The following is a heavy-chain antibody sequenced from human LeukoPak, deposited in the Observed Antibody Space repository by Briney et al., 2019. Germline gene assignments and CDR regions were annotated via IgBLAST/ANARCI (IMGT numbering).Heavy chain of an antibody. CDR2: IYWNDDK. V-gene: IGHV2-5*01. D-gene: IGHD5-12*01. CDR1: DFSLTTSGVG. J-gene: IGHJ4*02. CDR3: AHLLGYSGYYRPFDY. Sequence: ESGPTLVNPTQTLTLTCTFSDFSLTTSGVGVGWIRQPPGKALEWLALIYWNDDKSYSPSLKSRLTITKDTSKNQVVLTMTNMDPVDTATYYCAHLLGYSGYYRPFDYWGQGTLVTVSS.